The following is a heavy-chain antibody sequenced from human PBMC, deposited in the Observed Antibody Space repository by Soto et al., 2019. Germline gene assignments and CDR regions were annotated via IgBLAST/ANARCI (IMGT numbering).Heavy chain of an antibody. CDR2: ISGTGDTT. J-gene: IGHJ4*02. Sequence: GGSLRLSCASSGCTFTNFAMNLVRQAPGKGLEWVSVISGTGDTTYNADSVKGRFTISRDNSINTAFLQMNSLRAEDTALYYCAKGYCSSTSCSFDYWGQGTLVTVSS. D-gene: IGHD2-2*01. V-gene: IGHV3-23*01. CDR3: AKGYCSSTSCSFDY. CDR1: GCTFTNFA.